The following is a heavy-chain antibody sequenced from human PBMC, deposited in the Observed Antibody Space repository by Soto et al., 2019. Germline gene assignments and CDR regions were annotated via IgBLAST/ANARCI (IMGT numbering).Heavy chain of an antibody. CDR1: GYTFPSHS. CDR3: ARGPEIGVGALAL. CDR2: INAGNAHT. Sequence: QVQLVQSGAEVKKPGASVKVSCKASGYTFPSHSIHWVRQAPGQRLEWMGWINAGNAHTNYSQRFQGRVTITRDTPAPTAYRDRTTLRSEDTVVYYGARGPEIGVGALALGGQGKMFPFSS. D-gene: IGHD3-16*01. V-gene: IGHV1-3*01. J-gene: IGHJ3*01.